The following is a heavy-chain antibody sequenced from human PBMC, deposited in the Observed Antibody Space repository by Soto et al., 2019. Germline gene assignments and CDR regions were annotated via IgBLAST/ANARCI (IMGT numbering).Heavy chain of an antibody. D-gene: IGHD6-19*01. CDR1: GYTFTGYH. Sequence: ASVKVSCKASGYTFTGYHMHWVRPAPGKGLDWMGWLHPNRGGTNYAQRFQGRVTMTRETSISTVYMELSSLRSDDTAVYYCATQMLGIAVAGRMCNGFDLWGQGTLVTVSS. J-gene: IGHJ5*02. CDR3: ATQMLGIAVAGRMCNGFDL. CDR2: LHPNRGGT. V-gene: IGHV1-2*02.